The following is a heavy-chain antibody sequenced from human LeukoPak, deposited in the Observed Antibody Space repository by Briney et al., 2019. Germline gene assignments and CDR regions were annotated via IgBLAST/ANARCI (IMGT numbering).Heavy chain of an antibody. V-gene: IGHV4-39*02. CDR3: ARDNSGYYNFDH. D-gene: IGHD3-22*01. CDR1: GGSISSSGYC. CDR2: IYYTGST. J-gene: IGHJ4*02. Sequence: SETLSLTCAVSGGSISSSGYCWGWIRQPPGKGLEWIGSIYYTGSTYYNPSLKSRVTISADTSNKEFSLKLSSVTAADTAVYFCARDNSGYYNFDHWGQGALVTVSS.